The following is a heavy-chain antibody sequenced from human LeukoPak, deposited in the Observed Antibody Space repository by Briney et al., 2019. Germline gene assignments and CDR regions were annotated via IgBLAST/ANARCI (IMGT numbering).Heavy chain of an antibody. CDR2: IYYIGST. Sequence: SETLSLTCTVSGGSINGYYGTWIRQPPGKGLEWIGYIYYIGSTKYNPSLTGRVTISVDSSKNQFSLRLSSVTAADTAFYFCARTTLLGTQDYWGRGTLVTVSS. CDR3: ARTTLLGTQDY. J-gene: IGHJ4*02. D-gene: IGHD1-1*01. V-gene: IGHV4-59*01. CDR1: GGSINGYY.